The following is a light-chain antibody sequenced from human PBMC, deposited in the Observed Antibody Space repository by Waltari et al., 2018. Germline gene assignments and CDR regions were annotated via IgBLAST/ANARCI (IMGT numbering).Light chain of an antibody. CDR3: SSRDSGAHRHV. CDR1: SLRSYY. J-gene: IGLJ1*01. Sequence: SSELTQDPAVSVALGQTVRITCQGASLRSYYATWYQQKAGQAPILVIYGQNNRPSGIPDRFSGSYSGRTASLTITGAQAEDEADYYRSSRDSGAHRHVFGTGTKVTVL. V-gene: IGLV3-19*01. CDR2: GQN.